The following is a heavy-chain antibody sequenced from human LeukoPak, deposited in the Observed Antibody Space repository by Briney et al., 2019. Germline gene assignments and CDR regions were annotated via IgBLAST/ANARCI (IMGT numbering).Heavy chain of an antibody. CDR1: GFTVSIGG. Sequence: GESLLLDCAAPGFTVSIGGRRLLHQTPGKGLLCVSRINSDWSSTSYADSVKGRFTISRDNAKNTLYLQMNSLRAEDTAVYYCARMYSSSPGFGYYYYYMDVWGKGTTVTVSS. CDR2: INSDWSST. CDR3: ARMYSSSPGFGYYYYYMDV. J-gene: IGHJ6*03. D-gene: IGHD6-13*01. V-gene: IGHV3-74*01.